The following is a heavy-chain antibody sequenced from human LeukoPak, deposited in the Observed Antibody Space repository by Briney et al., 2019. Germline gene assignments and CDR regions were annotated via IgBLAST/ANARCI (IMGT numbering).Heavy chain of an antibody. V-gene: IGHV4-34*01. CDR2: INHSRST. CDR1: GGSFSGYY. CDR3: ARQLYVSGSYYAPMDV. J-gene: IGHJ6*03. Sequence: SETLSLTCAVYGGSFSGYYWTWIRQPPGKGLEWIGEINHSRSTKYSPPLKSRVTISVDTSKNQFSLKLSSVTAADTAVYFCARQLYVSGSYYAPMDVWGKGTTVTISS. D-gene: IGHD3-10*01.